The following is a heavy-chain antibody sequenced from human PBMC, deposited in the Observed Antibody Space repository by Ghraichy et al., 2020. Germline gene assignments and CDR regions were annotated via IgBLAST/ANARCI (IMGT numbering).Heavy chain of an antibody. CDR3: ARDHKWEPYFDY. J-gene: IGHJ4*02. V-gene: IGHV1-69*13. Sequence: SVKVSCKASGGTFSSYAISWVRQAPGQGLEWMGGIIPIFGTANYAQKFQGRVTITADESTSTAYMELSSLRSEDTAVYYCARDHKWEPYFDYWGQGTLVTVSS. CDR1: GGTFSSYA. D-gene: IGHD1-26*01. CDR2: IIPIFGTA.